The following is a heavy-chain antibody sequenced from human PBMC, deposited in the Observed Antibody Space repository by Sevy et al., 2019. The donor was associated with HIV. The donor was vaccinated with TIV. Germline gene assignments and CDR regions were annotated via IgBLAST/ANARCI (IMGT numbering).Heavy chain of an antibody. V-gene: IGHV3-30*18. CDR1: GLTLSSCG. Sequence: GGSLRLSCAASGLTLSSCGMHWARQAPGKGLEWVAVISYDGSNKYYADSVKGRFTISRDNSKNTVYLQMNSLRAEDTAVYYCAKDVSDGYNYFLDFWGQGALVTVSS. J-gene: IGHJ4*02. CDR2: ISYDGSNK. D-gene: IGHD5-12*01. CDR3: AKDVSDGYNYFLDF.